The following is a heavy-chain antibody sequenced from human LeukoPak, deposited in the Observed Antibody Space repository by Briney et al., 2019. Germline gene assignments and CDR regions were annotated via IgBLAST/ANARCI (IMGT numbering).Heavy chain of an antibody. CDR1: GGSISSGANY. Sequence: PSQTLSLTCTVSGGSISSGANYWSWIRQPPGKGLEWIGYIYYSGSTNYNPSLKSRVTISVDTSKNQFSLKLSSVTAADTAVYYCARVGSGDFWTSDAFDIWGQGTMVTVSS. J-gene: IGHJ3*02. CDR2: IYYSGST. V-gene: IGHV4-61*08. CDR3: ARVGSGDFWTSDAFDI. D-gene: IGHD3-3*01.